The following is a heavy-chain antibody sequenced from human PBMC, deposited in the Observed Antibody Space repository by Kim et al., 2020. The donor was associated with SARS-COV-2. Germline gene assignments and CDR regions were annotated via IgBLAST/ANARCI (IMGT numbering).Heavy chain of an antibody. Sequence: GGSLRLSCAASGFTFSNFDMHWVRQATGKGLEWVSSIGTTGDPYYPGSVKGRFTISRENAKNSLYLQMDSLRAGDTAVYFCARGERSSWFNAFDIWGRGTMVTVSS. V-gene: IGHV3-13*05. CDR2: IGTTGDP. D-gene: IGHD6-13*01. CDR3: ARGERSSWFNAFDI. CDR1: GFTFSNFD. J-gene: IGHJ3*02.